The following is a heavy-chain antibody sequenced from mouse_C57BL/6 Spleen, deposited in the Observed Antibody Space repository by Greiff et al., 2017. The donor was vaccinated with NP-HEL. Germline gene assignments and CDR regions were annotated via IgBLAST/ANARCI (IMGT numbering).Heavy chain of an antibody. CDR3: ARYRYYGRDYYAMDY. V-gene: IGHV7-3*01. D-gene: IGHD1-1*01. Sequence: EVMLVESGGGLVQPGGSLSLSCAASGFTFTDYYMSWVRQPPGKALAWLGFIRNKANGYTTEYSASVKGRFTISRDNSQSILYLQMNALRAEDSATYYCARYRYYGRDYYAMDYWGQGTSVTVSS. J-gene: IGHJ4*01. CDR2: IRNKANGYTT. CDR1: GFTFTDYY.